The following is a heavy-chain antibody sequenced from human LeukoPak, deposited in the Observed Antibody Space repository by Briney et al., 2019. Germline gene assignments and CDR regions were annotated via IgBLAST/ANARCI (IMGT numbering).Heavy chain of an antibody. CDR3: ARDSDGYMDV. V-gene: IGHV3-48*01. CDR2: ISSSSSTI. J-gene: IGHJ6*03. Sequence: GGSLRLSCAASGFTYSSYSMNWVRQAPGKGLEWVSYISSSSSTIYYADSVKGRFTISRDNAKNSLYLQMNSLRAEDTAVYYCARDSDGYMDVWGKGTTVTVSS. CDR1: GFTYSSYS.